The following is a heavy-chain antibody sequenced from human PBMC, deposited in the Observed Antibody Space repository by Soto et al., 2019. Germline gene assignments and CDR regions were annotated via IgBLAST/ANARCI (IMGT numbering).Heavy chain of an antibody. J-gene: IGHJ4*02. D-gene: IGHD1-1*01. Sequence: SETLSLTCTVSGDSISTNSYSWGWIRQPPGKGLEWIGEINHSGSTNYNPSLKSRVIISVDTSKNQFSLKMDSVTAADTAMYYCARVPTFTDAYNGWGRGTLVTVSS. CDR3: ARVPTFTDAYNG. CDR1: GDSISTNSYS. CDR2: INHSGST. V-gene: IGHV4-39*07.